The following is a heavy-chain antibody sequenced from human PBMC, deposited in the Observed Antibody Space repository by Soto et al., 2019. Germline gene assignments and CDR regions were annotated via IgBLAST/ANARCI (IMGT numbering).Heavy chain of an antibody. D-gene: IGHD3-10*01. CDR2: INSDGSST. V-gene: IGHV3-74*01. Sequence: GGSLRLSCAAPWFPFRSYWMHWVRQAPWKGLVWVSRINSDGSSTSYADSVKGRFTISRDNAKNTLYLQMNSLRAEDTAVYYCATHSSGSYYYFDYWGQGTLVTVSS. J-gene: IGHJ4*02. CDR3: ATHSSGSYYYFDY. CDR1: WFPFRSYW.